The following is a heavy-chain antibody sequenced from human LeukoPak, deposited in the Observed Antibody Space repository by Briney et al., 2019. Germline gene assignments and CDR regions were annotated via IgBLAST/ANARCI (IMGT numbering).Heavy chain of an antibody. D-gene: IGHD3-22*01. CDR1: GFTFSTSG. V-gene: IGHV3-30*02. CDR3: AKTPYDSSGYAPRYYYMDV. CDR2: IRYDGTNK. J-gene: IGHJ6*03. Sequence: PGGSLRLSCAASGFTFSTSGLHWVRQAPGEGLEWVTYIRYDGTNKYYANSVKGRLTISRDNSKNTLYLQMNSLRAEDTAVYYCAKTPYDSSGYAPRYYYMDVWGKGTTVTVSS.